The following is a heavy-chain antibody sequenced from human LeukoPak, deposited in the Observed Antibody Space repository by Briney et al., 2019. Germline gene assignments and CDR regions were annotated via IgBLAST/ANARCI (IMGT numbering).Heavy chain of an antibody. D-gene: IGHD7-27*01. CDR2: FHPEDGET. Sequence: ASVKVPCKVSVYTLSEFSIHWVRQAPGKGLEWMGGFHPEDGETIYAQKFQGRVTVTEDTSTDTAYMELSSLRSEDTAVYYCASLTGDENFDYWGQGTLVTVSS. CDR1: VYTLSEFS. V-gene: IGHV1-24*01. CDR3: ASLTGDENFDY. J-gene: IGHJ4*02.